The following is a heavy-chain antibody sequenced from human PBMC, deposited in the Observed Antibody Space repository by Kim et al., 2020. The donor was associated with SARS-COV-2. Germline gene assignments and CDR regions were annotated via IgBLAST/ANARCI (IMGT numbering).Heavy chain of an antibody. Sequence: GGSLRLSCAASGFTFSSYAMHWVRQAPGKGLEWVAVISYDGSNKYYADSVKGRFTISRDNSKNTLYLQMNSLRAEDTAVYYCARGRIVVVVAATLPDYWG. CDR3: ARGRIVVVVAATLPDY. D-gene: IGHD2-15*01. CDR1: GFTFSSYA. J-gene: IGHJ4*01. CDR2: ISYDGSNK. V-gene: IGHV3-30*04.